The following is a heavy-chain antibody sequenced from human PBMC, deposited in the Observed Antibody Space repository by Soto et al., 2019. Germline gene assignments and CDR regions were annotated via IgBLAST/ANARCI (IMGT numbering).Heavy chain of an antibody. V-gene: IGHV3-7*02. CDR3: GANMDV. Sequence: EVQVVESGGGLVQPGGSLRLSCAASGFTFSGYWMSWVRQAPGKGLEWVANINQDGSEKNYVDSVKGRFTISRDNAQNSLSLQMNSLRAEDTAVYYCGANMDVWGQGTTVTVSS. CDR1: GFTFSGYW. J-gene: IGHJ6*02. CDR2: INQDGSEK.